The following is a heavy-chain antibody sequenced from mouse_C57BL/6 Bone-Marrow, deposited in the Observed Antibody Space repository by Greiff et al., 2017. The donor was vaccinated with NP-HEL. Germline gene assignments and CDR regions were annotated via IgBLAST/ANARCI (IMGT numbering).Heavy chain of an antibody. V-gene: IGHV2-2*01. J-gene: IGHJ3*01. CDR3: ARDDYYGSSTWFAY. Sequence: QVQLKESGPGLVQPSQSLSITCTVSGFSLTSYGLHWVRQSPGKGLEWLGVIWSGGSTDYNAAFISRLSISKDNSKSQVFVKMNSLQADDTAIYYCARDDYYGSSTWFAYWGQGTLVTVSA. CDR2: IWSGGST. CDR1: GFSLTSYG. D-gene: IGHD1-1*01.